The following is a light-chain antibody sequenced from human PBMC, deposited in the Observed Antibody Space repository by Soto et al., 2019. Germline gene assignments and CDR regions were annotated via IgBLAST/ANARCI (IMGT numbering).Light chain of an antibody. CDR3: AAWDRSRSPGV. J-gene: IGLJ2*01. CDR1: SCNIGNNF. CDR2: DND. V-gene: IGLV1-51*01. Sequence: QSVLTQPPSVSAAPGQKVTISCSGSSCNIGNNFVSRQQHFPEAAPKLLIYDNDKRPSGIPDRFSGSKSGTSATLGITGLQPGDEADYYCAAWDRSRSPGVFGGGTKVTVL.